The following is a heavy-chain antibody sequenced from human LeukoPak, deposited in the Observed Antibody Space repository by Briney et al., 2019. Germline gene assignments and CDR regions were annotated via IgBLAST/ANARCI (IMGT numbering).Heavy chain of an antibody. CDR3: ARVDTAMGNLGRLAARDEY. D-gene: IGHD5-18*01. CDR1: GFTFSSYS. CDR2: ISSSSSYI. J-gene: IGHJ4*02. V-gene: IGHV3-21*01. Sequence: GGSLSLSCAASGFTFSSYSMNWVRQAPGKGLEWVSSISSSSSYIYYADSVKGRFTISRDNAKNSLYLQMNSLRAEDTAVYYCARVDTAMGNLGRLAARDEYWGQGTLVTVSS.